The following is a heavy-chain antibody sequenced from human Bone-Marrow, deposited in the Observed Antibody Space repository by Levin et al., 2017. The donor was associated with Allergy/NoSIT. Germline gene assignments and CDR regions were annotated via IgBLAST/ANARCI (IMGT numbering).Heavy chain of an antibody. CDR1: GFTFSSYA. V-gene: IGHV3-23*01. Sequence: GESLKISCEASGFTFSSYAMSWVRQAPGKGLEWVSAISGSGGSTYYADSVKGRFTISRDNSKNTLFLQMNSLRAEDTAVYYCAKNFRMATPDYWGQGTLVTVSS. CDR2: ISGSGGST. J-gene: IGHJ4*02. CDR3: AKNFRMATPDY. D-gene: IGHD5-24*01.